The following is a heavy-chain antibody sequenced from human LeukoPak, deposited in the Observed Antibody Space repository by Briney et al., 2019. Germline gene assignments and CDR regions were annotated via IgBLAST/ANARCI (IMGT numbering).Heavy chain of an antibody. CDR3: ARYSSSSVYYYYYMDV. V-gene: IGHV4-4*07. CDR1: GGSISSYY. J-gene: IGHJ6*03. D-gene: IGHD6-6*01. Sequence: PSETLSLTCTVSGGSISSYYWSWIRQPAGKGLEWIGRIYTSGGTNYNPSLKSRVTMSVDTSKNQFSLKLSSVTAADTAVYYCARYSSSSVYYYYYMDVWGKGTTVTVSS. CDR2: IYTSGGT.